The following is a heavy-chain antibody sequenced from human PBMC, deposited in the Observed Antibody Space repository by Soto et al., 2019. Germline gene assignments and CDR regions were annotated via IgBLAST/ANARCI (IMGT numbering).Heavy chain of an antibody. CDR1: DGSISSSSYY. CDR3: ARSRRGDYYDSSGYLFDP. Sequence: PSETLSLTCTVSDGSISSSSYYWGWIRQPPGKGLEWIGSIYYSGSTYYNPSLKSRVTISVDTSKNQFSLKLSSATAADTAVYYCARSRRGDYYDSSGYLFDPWGQGTLVTVSS. V-gene: IGHV4-39*01. CDR2: IYYSGST. J-gene: IGHJ5*02. D-gene: IGHD3-22*01.